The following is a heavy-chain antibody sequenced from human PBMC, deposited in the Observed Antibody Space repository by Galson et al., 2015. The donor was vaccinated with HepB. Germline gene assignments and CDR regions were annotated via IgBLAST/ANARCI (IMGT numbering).Heavy chain of an antibody. CDR3: ARTYSSNWHDAFDV. V-gene: IGHV1-18*04. Sequence: SVKVSCKASGYTFTTYGINWVRQAPGQGLEWMGWISAYNANTNYAQKFQGRVTMTTNTSTSTAYMELRSLRSDDTAVYYCARTYSSNWHDAFDVWGQGTMVTVSS. D-gene: IGHD6-13*01. J-gene: IGHJ3*01. CDR2: ISAYNANT. CDR1: GYTFTTYG.